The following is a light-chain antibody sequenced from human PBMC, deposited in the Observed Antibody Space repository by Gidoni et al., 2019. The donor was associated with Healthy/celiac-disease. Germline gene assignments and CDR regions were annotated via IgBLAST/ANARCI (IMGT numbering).Light chain of an antibody. CDR1: SSDVGGYNY. CDR3: CSYAGSYTVV. J-gene: IGLJ2*01. Sequence: SALTQHRPGPGSPGQSLPISCPGTSSDVGGYNYVSWYQQHPGTAPKLMVYDVRKRPPGVPDRFSASKSGNTAALTISGLQAEDEADYYCCSYAGSYTVVFGGGTKLTVL. V-gene: IGLV2-11*01. CDR2: DVR.